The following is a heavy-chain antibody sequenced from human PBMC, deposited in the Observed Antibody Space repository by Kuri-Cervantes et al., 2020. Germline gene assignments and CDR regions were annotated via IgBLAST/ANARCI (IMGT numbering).Heavy chain of an antibody. J-gene: IGHJ6*03. CDR3: TTDVPSYSSSWYVTYYYYYMDV. D-gene: IGHD6-13*01. CDR2: IKSKTDGGTT. CDR1: GITFSSYG. Sequence: GESLKISCAASGITFSSYGMHWVRQAPGKGLEWVGRIKSKTDGGTTDYAAPVKGRFTISRDDSKNTLYLQMNSLKTEDTAVYYCTTDVPSYSSSWYVTYYYYYMDVWGKGTTVTVSS. V-gene: IGHV3-15*01.